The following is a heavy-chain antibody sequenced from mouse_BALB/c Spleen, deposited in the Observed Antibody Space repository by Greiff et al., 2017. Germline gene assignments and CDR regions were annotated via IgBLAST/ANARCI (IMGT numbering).Heavy chain of an antibody. D-gene: IGHD4-1*01. V-gene: IGHV3-6*02. Sequence: VQLKESGPGLVKPSQSLSLTCSVTGYSITSGYYWNWIRQFPGNKLEWMGYISYDGSNNYNPSLKNRISITRDTSKNQFFLKLNSVTTEDTATYYCARVGTGFDYWGQGTTLTVSS. J-gene: IGHJ2*01. CDR3: ARVGTGFDY. CDR1: GYSITSGYY. CDR2: ISYDGSN.